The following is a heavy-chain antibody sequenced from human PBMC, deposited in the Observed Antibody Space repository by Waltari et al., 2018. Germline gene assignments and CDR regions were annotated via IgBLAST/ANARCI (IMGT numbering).Heavy chain of an antibody. J-gene: IGHJ4*02. CDR3: SRALER. D-gene: IGHD3-3*01. CDR1: GFSFRDSW. V-gene: IGHV3-7*03. Sequence: EVQLVESGGGLVQPGGSLRLSCAASGFSFRDSWMDWVRQAPGKGLEWLANMKGDGSEKYYVDSEKGRFIISRDNARNSLFLQLNSLTVEDTGIYYCSRALERWGQGVLVTVSS. CDR2: MKGDGSEK.